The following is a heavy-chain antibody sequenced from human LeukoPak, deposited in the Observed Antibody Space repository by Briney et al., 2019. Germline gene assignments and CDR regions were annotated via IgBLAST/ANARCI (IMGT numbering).Heavy chain of an antibody. V-gene: IGHV3-30-3*01. Sequence: GGSLRLSCAASGFTFSSYAMHWVRQAPGKGLEWVAVISYDGSNKYYADSVKGRFTISRDNSKNTLYLQMNSLRAEDTAVYYCARDIARGGLDYWGQGTLVTVSS. J-gene: IGHJ4*02. D-gene: IGHD3-16*01. CDR1: GFTFSSYA. CDR3: ARDIARGGLDY. CDR2: ISYDGSNK.